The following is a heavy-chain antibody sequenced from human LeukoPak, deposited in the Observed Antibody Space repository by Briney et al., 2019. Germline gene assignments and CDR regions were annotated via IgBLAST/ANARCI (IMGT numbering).Heavy chain of an antibody. D-gene: IGHD2-21*02. CDR2: LKPSSGGT. CDR1: GYTFNTYD. CDR3: VRGGLHCRGTDCYSTGLFDY. J-gene: IGHJ4*02. V-gene: IGHV1-8*02. Sequence: ASVRVSCKASGYTFNTYDINWVRQAAGQGLEWMGWLKPSSGGTGYAQRFQGRVTMTSNISISTAYMELSSLRSEDTAVYYCVRGGLHCRGTDCYSTGLFDYWGLGTQVIVSS.